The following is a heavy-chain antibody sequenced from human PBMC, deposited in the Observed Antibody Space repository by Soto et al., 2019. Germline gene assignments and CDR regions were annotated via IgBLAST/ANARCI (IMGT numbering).Heavy chain of an antibody. CDR1: VGSVISGSYY. J-gene: IGHJ4*02. CDR2: IYYSGST. CDR3: ARGVTYYDFWSGYYFDY. Sequence: SETLSLTCTVSVGSVISGSYYWSWIRQPPGKGLEWIGYIYYSGSTNYNPSLKSRVTISVDTSKNQFSLKLSSVTAADTAVYYCARGVTYYDFWSGYYFDYWGQGTLVTVSS. D-gene: IGHD3-3*01. V-gene: IGHV4-61*01.